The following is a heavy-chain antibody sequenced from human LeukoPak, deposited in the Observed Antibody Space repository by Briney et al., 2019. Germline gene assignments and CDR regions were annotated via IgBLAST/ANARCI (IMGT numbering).Heavy chain of an antibody. V-gene: IGHV1-69*04. Sequence: ASVKVSCKASGGTFSSYAISWVRQAPGQGLEWMGRIIPILGIANYAQKFQGRVTITADKSTSTAYMELSSLRSEDTAVYYCARDAESEYYGSAGIWGQGTMVTVSS. D-gene: IGHD3-10*01. J-gene: IGHJ3*02. CDR3: ARDAESEYYGSAGI. CDR2: IIPILGIA. CDR1: GGTFSSYA.